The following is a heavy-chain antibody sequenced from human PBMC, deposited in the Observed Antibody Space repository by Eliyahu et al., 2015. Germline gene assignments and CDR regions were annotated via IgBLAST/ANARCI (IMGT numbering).Heavy chain of an antibody. D-gene: IGHD6-19*01. CDR3: AKDGGLSSGWPKGFDP. CDR2: ISGSGGST. CDR1: GFXFSSYA. J-gene: IGHJ5*02. V-gene: IGHV3-23*04. Sequence: EVQLVESGGGLVQPGGSLRLSCAASGFXFSSYAMSWVRQAPGKGLEWVSAISGSGGSTYYADSVKGRFTISRDNSKNTLYLQMNSLRAEDTAVYYCAKDGGLSSGWPKGFDPWGQGTLVTVSS.